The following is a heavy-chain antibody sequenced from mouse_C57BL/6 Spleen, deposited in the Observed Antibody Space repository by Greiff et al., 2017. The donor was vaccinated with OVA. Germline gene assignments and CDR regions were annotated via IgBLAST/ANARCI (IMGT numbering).Heavy chain of an antibody. D-gene: IGHD1-1*01. CDR3: ARNYPYYYGSSRYWYFDV. V-gene: IGHV2-2*01. J-gene: IGHJ1*03. CDR1: GFSLTSYG. Sequence: VQLQQSGPGLVQPSQSLSITCTVSGFSLTSYGVHWVRQSPGKGLEWLGVLWSGGSTDYNAAFISRLSISKDNSKSQVFFKMNSLQADDTAIYYCARNYPYYYGSSRYWYFDVWGTGTTVTVSS. CDR2: LWSGGST.